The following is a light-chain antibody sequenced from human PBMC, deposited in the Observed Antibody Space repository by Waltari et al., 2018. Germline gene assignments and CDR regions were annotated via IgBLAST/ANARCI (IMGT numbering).Light chain of an antibody. J-gene: IGLJ1*01. V-gene: IGLV3-25*03. CDR3: QSADMSGSYV. CDR2: KDS. CDR1: ALPKQY. Sequence: SYELTQPPSVSVSPGQTATIPCSGDALPKQYTYWYQQKSGQAPMLVIYKDSARPLGTPERFSGSSSGTTATLTISGVRAGDEADYYCQSADMSGSYVFGSGTQVIVL.